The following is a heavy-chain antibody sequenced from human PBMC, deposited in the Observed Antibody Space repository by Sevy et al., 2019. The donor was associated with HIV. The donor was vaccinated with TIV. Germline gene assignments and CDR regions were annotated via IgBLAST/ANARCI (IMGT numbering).Heavy chain of an antibody. V-gene: IGHV4-59*01. CDR1: GGSISSYY. D-gene: IGHD2-2*01. CDR3: AREVVVVVVPAATRGAFDI. CDR2: IYYSGST. Sequence: SETLSLTCTVSGGSISSYYWSWIRQPPGKGLEWIGYIYYSGSTNYNPSLKSRVTISVDTSKNQFSLKLSSVTAADTAVYYCAREVVVVVVPAATRGAFDIWGQGTMVTVSS. J-gene: IGHJ3*02.